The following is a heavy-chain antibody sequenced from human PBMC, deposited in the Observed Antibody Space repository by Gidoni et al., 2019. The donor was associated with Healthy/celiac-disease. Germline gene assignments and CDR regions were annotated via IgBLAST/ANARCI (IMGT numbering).Heavy chain of an antibody. CDR1: GFTLSSYT. CDR3: ARVDGYNTGLGY. Sequence: EVQLVESGGGLVKPGGSLRLSCAPSGFTLSSYTMNWVRQAPGKGLEWVSSISSSSSYIYYADSVKGRFTISRDNAKNSLYLQMNSLRAEDTAVYYCARVDGYNTGLGYWGQGTLVTVSS. D-gene: IGHD3-16*01. V-gene: IGHV3-21*01. J-gene: IGHJ4*02. CDR2: ISSSSSYI.